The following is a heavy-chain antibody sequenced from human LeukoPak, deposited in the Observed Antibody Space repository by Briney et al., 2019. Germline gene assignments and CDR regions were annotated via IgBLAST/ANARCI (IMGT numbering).Heavy chain of an antibody. J-gene: IGHJ4*02. Sequence: PAGSLRRSCAASGFSFKNYDMQWVRQSAGGGLVWGSCIPTAGDTYYPNSVRGGSTISRDIANNFLYLQMDSLRVADTGVYFCTRGVGEFIDYWGRGILVTVAS. V-gene: IGHV3-13*01. CDR2: IPTAGDT. CDR3: TRGVGEFIDY. CDR1: GFSFKNYD. D-gene: IGHD3-10*01.